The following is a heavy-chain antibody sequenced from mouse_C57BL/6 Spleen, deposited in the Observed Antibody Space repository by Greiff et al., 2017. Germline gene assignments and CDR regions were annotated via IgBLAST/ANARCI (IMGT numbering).Heavy chain of an antibody. V-gene: IGHV14-3*01. D-gene: IGHD3-2*02. CDR2: IDPANGDT. CDR1: GFNITNSY. Sequence: EVQLQQSVAELVRPGASVKLSCTASGFNITNSYMHWVKQRPEQGLEWIGRIDPANGDTHYAPKFPGKATITVDTSSNTASLQLSSLTSEDTAIYYCARLPRQVRLGYFDYWGQGTTLTVSA. CDR3: ARLPRQVRLGYFDY. J-gene: IGHJ2*01.